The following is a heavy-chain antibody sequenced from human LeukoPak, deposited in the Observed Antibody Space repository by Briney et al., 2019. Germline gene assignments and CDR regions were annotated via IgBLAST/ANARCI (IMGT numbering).Heavy chain of an antibody. Sequence: GESLKISFKGSGYSFINQWIGWVRPGPGKGLEWKGIIYPGDSDTRYSPSFQGQVTISADKSISTAYLQWSSLKASDTAMYYCASGYRGSYWYFDLWGRGTLVTVSS. V-gene: IGHV5-51*01. D-gene: IGHD5-12*01. CDR3: ASGYRGSYWYFDL. CDR2: IYPGDSDT. J-gene: IGHJ2*01. CDR1: GYSFINQW.